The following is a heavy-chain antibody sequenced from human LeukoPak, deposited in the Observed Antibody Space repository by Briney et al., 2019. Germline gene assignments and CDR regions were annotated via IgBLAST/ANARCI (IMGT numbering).Heavy chain of an antibody. D-gene: IGHD6-13*01. CDR1: GFTVNSNY. V-gene: IGHV3-66*02. Sequence: PGRSLRLSCAASGFTVNSNYMSWVRQAPGRGLEWVSVIYSGGSTYYADSVKGRFTISRDNSKNTLYLQMNSLRAEDTAVYYCARDLSSSWYNFMDYWGQGTLVTVSS. CDR3: ARDLSSSWYNFMDY. J-gene: IGHJ4*02. CDR2: IYSGGST.